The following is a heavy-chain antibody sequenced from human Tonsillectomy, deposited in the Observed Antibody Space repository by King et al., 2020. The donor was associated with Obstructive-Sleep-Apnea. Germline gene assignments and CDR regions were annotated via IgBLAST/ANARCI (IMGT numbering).Heavy chain of an antibody. D-gene: IGHD3-10*01. CDR1: GFTFSNFR. CDR2: IKQDGNEK. V-gene: IGHV3-7*01. J-gene: IGHJ2*01. Sequence: EVQLVESGGGLVQPGGSLRLSCAASGFTFSNFRMSWVRQAPGKGLEWVANIKQDGNEKHYVDSVKGRFTISRDNAKNSLHLQMNSLRGEDTAVYYCAGDGALLWYGEFEDYWYFDFWGRGTLVTVSS. CDR3: AGDGALLWYGEFEDYWYFDF.